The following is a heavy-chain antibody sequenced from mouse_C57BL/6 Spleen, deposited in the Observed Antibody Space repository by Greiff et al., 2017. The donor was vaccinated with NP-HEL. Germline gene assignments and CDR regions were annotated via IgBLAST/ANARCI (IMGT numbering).Heavy chain of an antibody. CDR2: IDPETGGT. CDR3: TREKPLTGTGFDV. D-gene: IGHD4-1*01. V-gene: IGHV1-15*01. J-gene: IGHJ1*03. CDR1: GYTFTDYE. Sequence: VQLQQSGAELVRPGASVTLSCKASGYTFTDYEMHWVKQTPVHGLEWIGAIDPETGGTAYNQKFKGKAILTADKSSSTAYMELRSLTSEDSAVYYCTREKPLTGTGFDVWGTGTTVTVSS.